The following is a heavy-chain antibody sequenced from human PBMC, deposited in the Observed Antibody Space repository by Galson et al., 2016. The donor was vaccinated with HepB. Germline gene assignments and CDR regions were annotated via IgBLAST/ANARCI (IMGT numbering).Heavy chain of an antibody. CDR3: ARDPSYYSGMDV. CDR1: GFTFSSYY. V-gene: IGHV3-74*01. Sequence: LRLSCAASGFTFSSYYMHWVRQAPGKGLVWVSRINRDESSRSYADYVKGRFTIPRDNAKNTLYLQMNSLRAEDTAVYYCARDPSYYSGMDVWGQGTTVTVSS. CDR2: INRDESSR. J-gene: IGHJ6*02.